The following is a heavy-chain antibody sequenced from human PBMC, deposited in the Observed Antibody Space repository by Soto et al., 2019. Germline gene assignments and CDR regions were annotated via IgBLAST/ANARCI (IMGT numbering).Heavy chain of an antibody. J-gene: IGHJ4*02. CDR2: IIPIFGTA. CDR1: GGTYSSYT. Sequence: SVKVSSKASGGTYSSYTLSWVRQAPGQGLEWMGGIIPIFGTASYAQKFQGRVTITADESTSTAYMELSSLRSEDTAVYYCARGSSWYYNYWGQGTLVTVSS. V-gene: IGHV1-69*13. CDR3: ARGSSWYYNY. D-gene: IGHD6-13*01.